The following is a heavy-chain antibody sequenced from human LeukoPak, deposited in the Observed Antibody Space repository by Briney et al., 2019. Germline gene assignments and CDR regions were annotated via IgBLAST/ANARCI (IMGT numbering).Heavy chain of an antibody. CDR1: GYTFTTYG. CDR3: ARGVQGAFDP. D-gene: IGHD1-1*01. Sequence: ASVKVSCKASGYTFTTYGVSWVRQAPGQGLQWMGWISTYNGNTNYAQKLQGRVTMTTDTSTSTAYMELRSLRSDDTAVYYCARGVQGAFDPWGQGTLVTVSS. J-gene: IGHJ5*02. CDR2: ISTYNGNT. V-gene: IGHV1-18*01.